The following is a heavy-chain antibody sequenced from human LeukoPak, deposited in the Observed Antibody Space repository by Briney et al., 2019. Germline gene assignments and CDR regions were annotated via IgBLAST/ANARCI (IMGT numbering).Heavy chain of an antibody. CDR2: ISSSGSTI. J-gene: IGHJ5*02. D-gene: IGHD3-16*01. V-gene: IGHV3-11*01. Sequence: GGSLRLSCAASGFTFSDYYMSWIRQAPGKGLEWVSYISSSGSTIYYADSVKGRFTISRDNAKNSLYLQMNSLSAEDTAVYYCARESVGDDFSWFDPWGQGTLVTVSS. CDR3: ARESVGDDFSWFDP. CDR1: GFTFSDYY.